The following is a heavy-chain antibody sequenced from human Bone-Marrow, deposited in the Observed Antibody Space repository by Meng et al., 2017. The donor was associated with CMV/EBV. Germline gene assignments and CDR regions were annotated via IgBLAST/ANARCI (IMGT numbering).Heavy chain of an antibody. V-gene: IGHV1-69*10. CDR2: IIPILGIA. D-gene: IGHD2-8*01. CDR3: ARDRGSTNGDEFDY. CDR1: GGTFSSYA. J-gene: IGHJ4*02. Sequence: SVKVSCKASGGTFSSYAISWVRQAPGQGLEWMGGIIPILGIANYAQKFQGRVTITADKSTSTAYMELSSLRSEDTAVYYCARDRGSTNGDEFDYWGQGTLVTSPQ.